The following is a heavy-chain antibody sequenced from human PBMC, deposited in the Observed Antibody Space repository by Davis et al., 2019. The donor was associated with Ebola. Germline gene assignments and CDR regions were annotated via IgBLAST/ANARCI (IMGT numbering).Heavy chain of an antibody. D-gene: IGHD1-26*01. Sequence: GESLKISCEASGFTSSCCAMNWVRQAPGKGLEWVSGIGSSSNGRHYADSVKGRFTISRDDSKNAVYLQMTSLRVEDTALYYCVKDRRGSYAFDIWGQGTMVTVSS. CDR1: GFTSSCCA. J-gene: IGHJ3*02. V-gene: IGHV3-23*05. CDR3: VKDRRGSYAFDI. CDR2: IGSSSNGR.